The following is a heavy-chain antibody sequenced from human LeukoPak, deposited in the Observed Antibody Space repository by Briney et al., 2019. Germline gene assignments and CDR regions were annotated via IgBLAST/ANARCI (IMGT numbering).Heavy chain of an antibody. D-gene: IGHD3-3*01. CDR3: ARGYYDFWSGYYLY. Sequence: SGTLSLTCAVSGGSISSSNWWSWVRQPPGKGLEWIGEIYHSGSTNYNPSLKSRVTISVDTSKNQFSLKLSSVTAADTAVYYCARGYYDFWSGYYLYWGQGTLVTVSS. V-gene: IGHV4-4*02. CDR2: IYHSGST. J-gene: IGHJ4*02. CDR1: GGSISSSNW.